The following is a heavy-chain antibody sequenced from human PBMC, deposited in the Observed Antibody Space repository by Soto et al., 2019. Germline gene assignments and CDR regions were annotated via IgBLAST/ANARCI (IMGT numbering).Heavy chain of an antibody. CDR3: PHRPIVGAAI. CDR2: IFHSGST. J-gene: IGHJ4*02. CDR1: GGSISNSNW. Sequence: QVQLQESGPGLVKPSGTLSLTCAVFGGSISNSNWWTWVRQPPGKGLDWIGEIFHSGSTNYNSSLMGRVTISVDKANKQFSLKLSSVTAADTAVYYCPHRPIVGAAIWGQGTLVTVSS. D-gene: IGHD1-26*01. V-gene: IGHV4-4*02.